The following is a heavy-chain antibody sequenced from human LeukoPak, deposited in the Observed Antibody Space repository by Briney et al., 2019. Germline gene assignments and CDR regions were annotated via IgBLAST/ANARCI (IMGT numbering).Heavy chain of an antibody. V-gene: IGHV3-23*01. J-gene: IGHJ4*02. D-gene: IGHD4-23*01. CDR3: AKDRWSYYFDY. CDR1: GFTFSSYA. Sequence: GGSLRLSCAVSGFTFSSYAMSWVRQAPGKGLEWVSAISDSGGSTYYADSVKGRFTISRDNSKNTLYLQMNSLRAEDTAVYYCAKDRWSYYFDYWGQGILVTVSS. CDR2: ISDSGGST.